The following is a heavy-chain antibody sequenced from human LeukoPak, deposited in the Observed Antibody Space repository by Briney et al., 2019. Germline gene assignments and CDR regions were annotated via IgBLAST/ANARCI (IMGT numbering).Heavy chain of an antibody. CDR3: ASTYYGGKYYFDY. V-gene: IGHV1-46*01. J-gene: IGHJ4*02. D-gene: IGHD4-23*01. Sequence: GASVKVSCKASGYTFTSYYMHWVRQTPGQGLEWMGIINPSGGSTSYAQKFQGRVTMTRDTSTSTVYMELSSLRSEDTAVYYCASTYYGGKYYFDYWGQGTLVTVSS. CDR2: INPSGGST. CDR1: GYTFTSYY.